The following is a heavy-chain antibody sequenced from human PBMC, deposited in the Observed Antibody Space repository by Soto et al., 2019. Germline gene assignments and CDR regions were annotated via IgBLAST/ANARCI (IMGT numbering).Heavy chain of an antibody. Sequence: SVKVSCKASGGTFCSYAISWVRQAPGQGLEWMGGIIPIFGTANYAQKFQGRVTITADESTSTADMELSSLRSEDTAVYYCAREGGYSSGWYDFDYWGQGTLVTVSS. CDR2: IIPIFGTA. V-gene: IGHV1-69*13. CDR1: GGTFCSYA. D-gene: IGHD6-19*01. J-gene: IGHJ4*02. CDR3: AREGGYSSGWYDFDY.